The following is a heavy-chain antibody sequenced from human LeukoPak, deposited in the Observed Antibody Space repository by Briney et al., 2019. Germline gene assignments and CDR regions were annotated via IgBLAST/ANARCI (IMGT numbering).Heavy chain of an antibody. CDR3: ARLKFGGAIDY. Sequence: PGGSLRLSCAASGFTFSSYGMHWVRQAPGKGLVWVSRINSDGTTTSYADSVNGRFTISRDNAKNTLYLQMNSLRAEDTAVYYCARLKFGGAIDYWGQGTLVTVSS. CDR2: INSDGTTT. D-gene: IGHD1-26*01. J-gene: IGHJ4*02. CDR1: GFTFSSYG. V-gene: IGHV3-74*01.